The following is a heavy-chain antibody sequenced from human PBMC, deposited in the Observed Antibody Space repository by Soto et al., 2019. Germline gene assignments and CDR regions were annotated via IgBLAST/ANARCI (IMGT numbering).Heavy chain of an antibody. Sequence: EVQVSESGGGLVQPWGSLRLSCTASGFTFSSSAMTWVRQAPGKGLEWVSAISGGDGSPSYADSVKGRFTISRDNSKNTLYLHMNSLRADDTAAYYCAKWHTYNYDSLAFSGFDCWGQGTQVTVSS. CDR3: AKWHTYNYDSLAFSGFDC. D-gene: IGHD3-16*01. CDR2: ISGGDGSP. CDR1: GFTFSSSA. V-gene: IGHV3-23*01. J-gene: IGHJ4*02.